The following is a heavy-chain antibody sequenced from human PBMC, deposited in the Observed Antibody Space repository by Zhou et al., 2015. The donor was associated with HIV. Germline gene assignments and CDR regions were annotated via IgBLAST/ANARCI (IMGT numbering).Heavy chain of an antibody. CDR2: ISWNSGSI. Sequence: EVQLVESGGGLVQPGRSLRLSCAASGFTFDDYAMHWVRQAPGKGLEWVSGISWNSGSIGYADSVKGRFTISRDNAKNSLYLQMNSLRAEDTAVYYCARAKMEATYDLWTAGPYAGYMDVWGKGTTVTVSS. CDR1: GFTFDDYA. V-gene: IGHV3-9*01. CDR3: ARAKMEATYDLWTAGPYAGYMDV. J-gene: IGHJ6*03. D-gene: IGHD3/OR15-3a*01.